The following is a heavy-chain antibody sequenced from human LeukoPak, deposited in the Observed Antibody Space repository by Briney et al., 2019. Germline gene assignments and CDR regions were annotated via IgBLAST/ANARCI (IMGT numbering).Heavy chain of an antibody. CDR2: ISGSGYST. CDR3: VRDYYDSSGTDAFDI. CDR1: GFTFASYA. D-gene: IGHD3-22*01. J-gene: IGHJ3*02. Sequence: GGSLRLSCAASGFTFASYAMSWVRQVPGKGLEWVSAISGSGYSTYYADSVKGRFTISRDNSKNTLYLQMNSLRAEDTAVYYCVRDYYDSSGTDAFDIWGQGTMVTVSS. V-gene: IGHV3-23*01.